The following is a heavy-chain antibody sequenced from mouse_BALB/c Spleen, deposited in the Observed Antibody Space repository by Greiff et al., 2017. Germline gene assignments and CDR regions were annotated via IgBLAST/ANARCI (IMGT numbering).Heavy chain of an antibody. J-gene: IGHJ2*01. CDR1: GYTFTSYW. V-gene: IGHV1-7*01. CDR3: ARWTTVNYFDY. Sequence: VKLQQSGAELAKPGASVKMSCKASGYTFTSYWMHWVKQRPGQGLEWIGYINPSTGYTEYNQKFKDKATLTADKSSSTAYMQLSSLTSEDSAVYYCARWTTVNYFDYWGQGTTLTVSS. D-gene: IGHD1-1*01. CDR2: INPSTGYT.